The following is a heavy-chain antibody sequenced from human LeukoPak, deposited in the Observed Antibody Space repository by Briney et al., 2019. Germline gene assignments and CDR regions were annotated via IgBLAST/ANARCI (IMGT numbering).Heavy chain of an antibody. D-gene: IGHD1-26*01. CDR3: ANLWELLRGMGY. V-gene: IGHV3-23*01. CDR1: GFTFSSYA. Sequence: TGGSLRLSCAASGFTFSSYAVSWVRQAPGKGLEWVSAISGSGGSTYYAASVKGRFTISRDNSKNTLYLQMNSLRAEDTAVYYCANLWELLRGMGYWGQGTLVTVSS. J-gene: IGHJ4*02. CDR2: ISGSGGST.